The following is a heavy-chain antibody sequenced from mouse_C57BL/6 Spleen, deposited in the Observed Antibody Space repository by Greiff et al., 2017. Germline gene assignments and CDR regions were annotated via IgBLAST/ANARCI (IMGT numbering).Heavy chain of an antibody. V-gene: IGHV1-64*01. D-gene: IGHD2-1*01. CDR2: IHPNSGST. J-gene: IGHJ4*01. CDR3: ARRDGNYPFYAMDY. CDR1: GYTFTSYW. Sequence: VQLQQPGAELVKPGASVKLSCKASGYTFTSYWMHWVKQRPGQGLEWIGMIHPNSGSTNYNEKFKSKATLTVDKSSSTAYMQLSSLTSEESAVYYCARRDGNYPFYAMDYWGQGTSVTVSS.